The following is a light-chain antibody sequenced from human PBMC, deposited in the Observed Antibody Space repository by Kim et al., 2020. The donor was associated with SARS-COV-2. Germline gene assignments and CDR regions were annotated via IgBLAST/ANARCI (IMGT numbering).Light chain of an antibody. CDR2: GAT. CDR1: QGISNY. CDR3: QKYNSDQFT. V-gene: IGKV1-27*01. J-gene: IGKJ3*01. Sequence: DIQMTQSPSSLSASVGDRVTITCRASQGISNYLAWYQQKPGKVPKLLVYGATALQPGVPSRFSGSRSGTDFTLTISSLQPEDVATYYCQKYNSDQFTFGPGTKVDIK.